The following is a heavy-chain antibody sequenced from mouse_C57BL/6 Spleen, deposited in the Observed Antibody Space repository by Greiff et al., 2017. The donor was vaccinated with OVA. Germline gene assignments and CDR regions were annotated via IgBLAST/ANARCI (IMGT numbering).Heavy chain of an antibody. CDR1: GFTFTDYY. CDR3: AREEITTVVGYFDV. V-gene: IGHV14-2*01. CDR2: IDPEDGET. J-gene: IGHJ1*03. Sequence: EVKLMESGAELVKPGASVKLSCTASGFTFTDYYMHWVKQRTEQGLEWIGRIDPEDGETKYAPKFQGKATITVDTSSNTAYLQLSSLTSEDTAVDYYAREEITTVVGYFDVWGTGTTVTVSS. D-gene: IGHD1-1*01.